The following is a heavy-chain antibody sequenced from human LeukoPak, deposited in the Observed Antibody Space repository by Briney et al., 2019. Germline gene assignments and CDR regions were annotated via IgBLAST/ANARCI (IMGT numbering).Heavy chain of an antibody. CDR2: ISGSGGST. CDR3: ARGGINFPPNPNDY. J-gene: IGHJ4*02. CDR1: GFTFSSYA. D-gene: IGHD3-16*01. V-gene: IGHV3-23*01. Sequence: QPGGSLRLSCAASGFTFSSYAMSWVRQAPGKGLEWVSAISGSGGSTYYADSVKGRFTISRDNSKNTLYLQMNSLRAEDTAVYYCARGGINFPPNPNDYWGQGTLVTVSS.